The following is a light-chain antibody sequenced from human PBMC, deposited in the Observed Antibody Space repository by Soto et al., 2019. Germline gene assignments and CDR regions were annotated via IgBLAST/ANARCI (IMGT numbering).Light chain of an antibody. Sequence: DIQMTQSPSTLSASVGDRVTITCRASQSISSWLAWYQQKPGKAPKLLIYDASSSESGVPSRFSGSGSGTEFTITISSLEPDDFATYYCQQYISYRTFGQGTKVEIK. CDR2: DAS. V-gene: IGKV1-5*01. CDR3: QQYISYRT. CDR1: QSISSW. J-gene: IGKJ1*01.